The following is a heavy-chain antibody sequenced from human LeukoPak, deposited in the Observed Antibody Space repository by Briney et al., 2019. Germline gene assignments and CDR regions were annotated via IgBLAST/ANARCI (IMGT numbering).Heavy chain of an antibody. V-gene: IGHV3-30*18. CDR2: ISYDGSNK. D-gene: IGHD3-10*01. CDR3: AKDRDYYGSGSYYNS. Sequence: GGSLRLSCAASGFTFDDYAMHWVRQAPGKGLEWVAVISYDGSNKYYADSVKGRFTISRDNSKNTLYLQMNSLRAEDTAVYYCAKDRDYYGSGSYYNSWGQGTLVTVSS. CDR1: GFTFDDYA. J-gene: IGHJ4*02.